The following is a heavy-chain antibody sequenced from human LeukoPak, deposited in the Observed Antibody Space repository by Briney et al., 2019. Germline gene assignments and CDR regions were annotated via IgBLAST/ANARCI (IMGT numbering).Heavy chain of an antibody. CDR3: ARDYRYYGREGSLGF. Sequence: ASVKVSCKASGYTFSDYYIHWVRQAPGQGLEWMGWIKPNSGDTDYAQKFQGRVTLTRDTSITIAYMDVSGLMSDDTAIYYCARDYRYYGREGSLGFWGQGTLVTVSS. J-gene: IGHJ4*02. D-gene: IGHD3-10*01. CDR2: IKPNSGDT. V-gene: IGHV1-2*02. CDR1: GYTFSDYY.